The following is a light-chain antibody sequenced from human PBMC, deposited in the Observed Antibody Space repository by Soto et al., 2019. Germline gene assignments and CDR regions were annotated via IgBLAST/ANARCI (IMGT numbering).Light chain of an antibody. CDR3: QQLNSYPWT. V-gene: IGKV1-9*01. CDR2: AAS. J-gene: IGKJ1*01. CDR1: QGISSY. Sequence: DIQLTQSPSFLSASVGDRVTITCRASQGISSYLAWYQQKPGKAPKLLIYAASTLQSGVPSRFSGSGSGTEFTLTINSLQPEDFATYYCQQLNSYPWTFGQGTKVEIK.